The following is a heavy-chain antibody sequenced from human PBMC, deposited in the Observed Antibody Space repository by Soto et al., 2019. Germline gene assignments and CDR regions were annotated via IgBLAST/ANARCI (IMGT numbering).Heavy chain of an antibody. CDR3: ARDRSDSSRADSFDI. CDR2: IYRGIAT. V-gene: IGHV3-53*01. Sequence: GGSLRLSCAVSGFSVSNTYMSWVRQAPGKGLEWVSVIYRGIATHYADSVKGRFTISRDNSKNTVYLQMNSLRAEDTAVYYCARDRSDSSRADSFDIWGQGTMVTVSS. J-gene: IGHJ3*02. D-gene: IGHD6-25*01. CDR1: GFSVSNTY.